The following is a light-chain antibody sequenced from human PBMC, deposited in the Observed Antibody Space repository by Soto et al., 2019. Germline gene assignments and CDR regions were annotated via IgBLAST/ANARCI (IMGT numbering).Light chain of an antibody. CDR3: QEADSFPLT. V-gene: IGKV1-12*01. J-gene: IGKJ4*01. CDR1: QGISRW. CDR2: AAS. Sequence: DLPMTQSPSSVSASVGDRVTITCRASQGISRWVAWYQQKPGNAPKLLIYAASSLQSGVPSRFSGTGSGTDFTLTISSLQPDDFATYYCQEADSFPLTFGGGTKVEIK.